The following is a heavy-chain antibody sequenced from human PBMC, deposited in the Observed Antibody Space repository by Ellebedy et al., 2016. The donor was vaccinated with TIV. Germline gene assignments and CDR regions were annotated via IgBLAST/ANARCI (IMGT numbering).Heavy chain of an antibody. CDR1: GLIVSDNY. V-gene: IGHV3-53*01. Sequence: PGGSLRLSCAASGLIVSDNYMGRVRQPPGKGLEWVSFIHGCHGGAKTFYADSVKGRFTISRDSSKNTLFLEMNNLRAEDTAVYYCTGVTTDSGNWYHFDYWGRGTLVTVSS. D-gene: IGHD1-14*01. CDR2: IHGCHGGAKT. J-gene: IGHJ4*02. CDR3: TGVTTDSGNWYHFDY.